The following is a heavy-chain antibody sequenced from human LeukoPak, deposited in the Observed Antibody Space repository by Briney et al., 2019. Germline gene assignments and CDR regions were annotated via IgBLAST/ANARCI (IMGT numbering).Heavy chain of an antibody. Sequence: GGSLRLSCAASGFTFSSYGMHWVRQAPGKGLEWVGYIPKDGSNKFYADSVKGRFTISRDNSKNTLSLQMNSLRAEDMAVYYCARGIPHFDYWGQGTLVTVSS. CDR2: IPKDGSNK. CDR1: GFTFSSYG. CDR3: ARGIPHFDY. D-gene: IGHD2-2*02. V-gene: IGHV3-30*06. J-gene: IGHJ4*02.